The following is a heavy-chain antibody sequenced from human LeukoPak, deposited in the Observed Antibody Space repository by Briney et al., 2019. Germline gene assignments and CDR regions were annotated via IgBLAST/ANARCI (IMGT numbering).Heavy chain of an antibody. D-gene: IGHD2-2*02. Sequence: GESLKISCKGSGYSLTSYWIGWVRQMPGKGLEWMGIIYPGDSDTRYSPSFQGQVTISADKSISTAYLQWSSLKASDTAMYYCAVPSLNCSSTSCYIGIVESGAFDIWGQGTMVTVSS. CDR3: AVPSLNCSSTSCYIGIVESGAFDI. J-gene: IGHJ3*02. CDR2: IYPGDSDT. CDR1: GYSLTSYW. V-gene: IGHV5-51*01.